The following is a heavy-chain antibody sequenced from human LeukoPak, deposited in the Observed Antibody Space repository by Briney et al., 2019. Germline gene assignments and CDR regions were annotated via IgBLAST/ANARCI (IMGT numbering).Heavy chain of an antibody. CDR2: ISSSGSTI. J-gene: IGHJ4*02. D-gene: IGHD6-19*01. CDR1: GFTFSSYE. Sequence: GGSLRLSCAASGFTFSSYEMNWVRQAPGKGLEWVSYISSSGSTIYYADSVKGRFTISRDSAKNSLYLQMNSLRAEDTAVYYCAGFSSGWYSFDYWGQGTLVTVSS. CDR3: AGFSSGWYSFDY. V-gene: IGHV3-48*03.